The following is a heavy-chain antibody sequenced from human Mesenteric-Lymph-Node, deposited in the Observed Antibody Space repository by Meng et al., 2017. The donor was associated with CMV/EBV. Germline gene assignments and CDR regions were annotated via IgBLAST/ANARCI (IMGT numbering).Heavy chain of an antibody. CDR3: ARRGNYDSDYSEY. CDR1: GDSISNSTYY. CDR2: VHHSGTT. Sequence: PLQVSGPGLVKQSDTLYLPCIVSGDSISNSTYYWTWIRQPPGNGLEWIGSVHHSGTTYYNPSLKGRLTISVDTSANLFSLRLTTVTAADTATYYCARRGNYDSDYSEYWGQGTLVTVSS. J-gene: IGHJ4*02. D-gene: IGHD3-22*01. V-gene: IGHV4-39*01.